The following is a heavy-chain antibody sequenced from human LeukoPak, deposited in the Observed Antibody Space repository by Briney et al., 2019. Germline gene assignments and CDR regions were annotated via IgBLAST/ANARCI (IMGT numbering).Heavy chain of an antibody. CDR1: GFTFSSYA. Sequence: PGGSLRLSCAASGFTFSSYAMHWVRQAPGKGLEHVSAISSNGGSTYYANSVKGRFTISRDNSKNTLYLQMGSLRAEDMAVYYCAREGTAMDLFDYWGQGTLVTVSS. CDR2: ISSNGGST. J-gene: IGHJ4*02. V-gene: IGHV3-64*01. D-gene: IGHD5-18*01. CDR3: AREGTAMDLFDY.